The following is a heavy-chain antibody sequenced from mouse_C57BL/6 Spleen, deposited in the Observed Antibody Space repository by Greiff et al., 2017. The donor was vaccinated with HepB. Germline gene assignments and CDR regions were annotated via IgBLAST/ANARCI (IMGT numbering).Heavy chain of an antibody. Sequence: EVKVEESGPGLVKPSQSLSLTCSVTGYSITSGYYWNWIRQFPGNKLEWMGYISYDGSNNYNPSLKNRISITRDTSKNQFFLKLNSVTTEDTATYYCARDSSSSDYWGQGTTLTVSS. CDR1: GYSITSGYY. CDR2: ISYDGSN. D-gene: IGHD1-1*01. CDR3: ARDSSSSDY. J-gene: IGHJ2*01. V-gene: IGHV3-6*01.